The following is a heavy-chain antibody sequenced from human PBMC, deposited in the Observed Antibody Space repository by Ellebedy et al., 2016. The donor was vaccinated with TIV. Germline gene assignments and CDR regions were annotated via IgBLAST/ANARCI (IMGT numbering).Heavy chain of an antibody. Sequence: AASVKVSCKASGYTFTDYYINWVRQAPGQGLEWMGIINLNSQSTTYAQKFQGRVTVTRDTAATTVYLDLYSLRSEDTAVYYSARGLTGTSGWYGFDDWGQGTLITVSS. V-gene: IGHV1-46*01. D-gene: IGHD6-19*01. CDR3: ARGLTGTSGWYGFDD. J-gene: IGHJ4*02. CDR2: INLNSQST. CDR1: GYTFTDYY.